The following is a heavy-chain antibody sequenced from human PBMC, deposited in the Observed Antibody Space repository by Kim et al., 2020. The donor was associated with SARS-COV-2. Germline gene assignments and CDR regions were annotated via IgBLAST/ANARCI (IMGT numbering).Heavy chain of an antibody. CDR3: ARSIAGSYYYGMDV. Sequence: ADSRKGRFTISRDNSKNTLYLQMNSLRAEDTAVYYCARSIAGSYYYGMDVWGQGTTVTVSS. J-gene: IGHJ6*02. V-gene: IGHV3-30*01. D-gene: IGHD6-6*01.